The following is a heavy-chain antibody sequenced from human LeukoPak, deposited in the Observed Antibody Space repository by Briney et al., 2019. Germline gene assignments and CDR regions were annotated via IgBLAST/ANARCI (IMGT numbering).Heavy chain of an antibody. CDR3: ARVPGPIIVVVPAASSRAFDI. D-gene: IGHD2-2*01. CDR2: ISAYNGNT. V-gene: IGHV1-18*01. Sequence: ASVNVSCKASGYTFTSYGISCVRQAPGQGLEWMGWISAYNGNTNYAQKLQGRVTMTTDTSTSTAYMELRSLRSDDTAVYYCARVPGPIIVVVPAASSRAFDIWGQGTMVTVSS. CDR1: GYTFTSYG. J-gene: IGHJ3*02.